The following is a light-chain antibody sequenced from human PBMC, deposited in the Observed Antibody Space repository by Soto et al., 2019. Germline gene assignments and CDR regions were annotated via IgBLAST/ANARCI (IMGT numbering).Light chain of an antibody. CDR3: QQYGSSGT. V-gene: IGKV3-20*01. CDR2: GSS. CDR1: QSVSSTY. J-gene: IGKJ1*01. Sequence: VLAQSPGTLSLSPGEGATLCCRASQSVSSTYLAWYQQKPGQAPRLLIYGSSSRATGIPDRFSGSGSGTDFTLTISRLEPEDFAVYYCQQYGSSGTFGQGTKVDIK.